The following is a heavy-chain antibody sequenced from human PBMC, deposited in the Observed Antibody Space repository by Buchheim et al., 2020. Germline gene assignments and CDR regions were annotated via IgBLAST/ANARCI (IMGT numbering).Heavy chain of an antibody. CDR1: GFTFSNYA. J-gene: IGHJ4*02. Sequence: EVQLLESGGGLVQPGGSLRLSCSASGFTFSNYAMSWVRQAPGKGLEWISAISGSGDRTYYADSVKGRFTIPRDNSKNTLDVQVNSLRAEDTAVYYCAKDLGYGGNSGYLYYFDYWGQGTL. CDR2: ISGSGDRT. D-gene: IGHD4-23*01. CDR3: AKDLGYGGNSGYLYYFDY. V-gene: IGHV3-23*01.